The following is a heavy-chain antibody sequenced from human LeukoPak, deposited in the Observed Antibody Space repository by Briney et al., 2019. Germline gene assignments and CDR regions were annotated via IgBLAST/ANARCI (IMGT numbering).Heavy chain of an antibody. CDR3: ARDYYGSGSYYHDY. Sequence: PSETLSLTCTVSGGSISSYYWSWIRQPAGKGLEWIGRIYTSGSTTYNPSLKSRVTMSVDTSKNKFSLKLSSVTAADTAVYYCARDYYGSGSYYHDYWGQGTLVTVSS. CDR1: GGSISSYY. CDR2: IYTSGST. V-gene: IGHV4-4*07. D-gene: IGHD3-10*01. J-gene: IGHJ4*02.